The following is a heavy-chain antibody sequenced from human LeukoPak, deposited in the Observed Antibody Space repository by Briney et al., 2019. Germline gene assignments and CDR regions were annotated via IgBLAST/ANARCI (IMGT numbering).Heavy chain of an antibody. CDR3: ARGYYYGSGPNYYYYYYMDV. Sequence: ASVTVSCKASNYTFITYDINWVRQAPGQGLEWMGWISAYNGNTNYAQKLQGRVTMTTDTSTSTAYMELRSLRSDDTAVYYCARGYYYGSGPNYYYYYYMDVWGKGTTVTISS. D-gene: IGHD3-10*01. CDR1: NYTFITYD. CDR2: ISAYNGNT. V-gene: IGHV1-18*01. J-gene: IGHJ6*03.